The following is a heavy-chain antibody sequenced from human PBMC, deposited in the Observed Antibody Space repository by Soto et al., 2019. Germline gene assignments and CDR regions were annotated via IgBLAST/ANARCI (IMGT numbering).Heavy chain of an antibody. Sequence: GGSLRLSCAASGFTFSSYGMHWVRQAPGKGLEWVAVIWYDGSNKYYADSVKGRFTISRDNSKNTLYLQMNSLRAEDTAVYYCARDPASVLRFLGRPVGYFDYWGQGTLVTVSS. J-gene: IGHJ4*02. CDR3: ARDPASVLRFLGRPVGYFDY. V-gene: IGHV3-33*01. CDR2: IWYDGSNK. D-gene: IGHD3-3*01. CDR1: GFTFSSYG.